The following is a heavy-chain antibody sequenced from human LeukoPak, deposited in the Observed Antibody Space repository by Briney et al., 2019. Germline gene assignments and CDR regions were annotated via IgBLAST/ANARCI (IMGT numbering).Heavy chain of an antibody. CDR1: GFTFSTYA. D-gene: IGHD6-19*01. J-gene: IGHJ4*02. V-gene: IGHV3-30*04. CDR3: VRGVRIAVAGYIDY. CDR2: ISYDGPNK. Sequence: GRSLRLSCAASGFTFSTYAMHWVRQAPGKGLEWVAAISYDGPNKRYADSVKGRFTISRDNSKNTLYLQMNSLRAEDTAVYYCVRGVRIAVAGYIDYWGQGTLVTVSS.